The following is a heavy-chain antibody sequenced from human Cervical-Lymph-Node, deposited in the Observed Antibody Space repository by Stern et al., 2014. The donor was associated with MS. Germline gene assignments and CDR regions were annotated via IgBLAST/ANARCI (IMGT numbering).Heavy chain of an antibody. J-gene: IGHJ4*02. CDR1: GGTFSDYA. Sequence: QVQLVQSGAEVKKPGSSVRVSCQASGGTFSDYAITWVRQAPGQGLEWMGANIPIYDTSNYAQKFQGRVTIIADETTRTVHMELGSLRSEDTAVYYCATEKVGSLNHLDYWGQGTLVTVSS. CDR2: NIPIYDTS. CDR3: ATEKVGSLNHLDY. V-gene: IGHV1-69*01. D-gene: IGHD1-26*01.